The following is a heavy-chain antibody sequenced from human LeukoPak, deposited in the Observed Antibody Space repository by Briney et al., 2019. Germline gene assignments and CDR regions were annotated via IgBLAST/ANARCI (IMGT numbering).Heavy chain of an antibody. Sequence: GGSPRLSCAASGFTFSSYEMNWVRQAPGKGLEWVSYISSSGSTIYYADSVKGRFTISRDNAKNSLYLQMNSLRAEDTAVYYCAGGLAAAHYYYYMEVWGKGTTVTVSS. CDR2: ISSSGSTI. J-gene: IGHJ6*03. V-gene: IGHV3-48*03. CDR1: GFTFSSYE. CDR3: AGGLAAAHYYYYMEV. D-gene: IGHD6-13*01.